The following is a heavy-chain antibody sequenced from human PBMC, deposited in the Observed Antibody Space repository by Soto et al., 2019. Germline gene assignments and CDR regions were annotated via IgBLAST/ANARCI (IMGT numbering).Heavy chain of an antibody. CDR1: GGTFSSYT. Sequence: ASVKVSCKASGGTFSSYTISWVRQAPGQGLEWMGRIIPILGIANYAQKFQGRVTITADKSTSTAYMELSSLRSEDTAVYYCARDPRDTAMVTWFDPWGQGTLVTVSS. CDR2: IIPILGIA. D-gene: IGHD5-18*01. J-gene: IGHJ5*02. V-gene: IGHV1-69*04. CDR3: ARDPRDTAMVTWFDP.